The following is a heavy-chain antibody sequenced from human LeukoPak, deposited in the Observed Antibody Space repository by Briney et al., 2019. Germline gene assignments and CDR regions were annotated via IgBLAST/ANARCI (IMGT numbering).Heavy chain of an antibody. CDR1: GVMFGGYA. CDR2: IRSESYGGTT. CDR3: SRAVAHLDY. J-gene: IGHJ4*02. Sequence: GGSLRLSCTASGVMFGGYAVSWVRQAPGKGLEWVGFIRSESYGGTTEYAASVKGRFTISRDDSKSIAYLQMNSLKTEDTAVYYCSRAVAHLDYWGQGTLVTVSS. D-gene: IGHD4-23*01. V-gene: IGHV3-49*04.